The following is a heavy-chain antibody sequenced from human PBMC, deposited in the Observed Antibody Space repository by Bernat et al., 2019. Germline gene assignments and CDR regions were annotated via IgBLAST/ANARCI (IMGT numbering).Heavy chain of an antibody. J-gene: IGHJ4*02. CDR2: ISGSTGAT. Sequence: VQLVESGGGLVQPGGSLRLSCAASGFTLSGYDMNWVRQTPEKGLEWISYISGSTGATYYADSVQGRFSISRDNGKNSVFLQMNSLRAEDTALYHCVRGHFANWGQGTLVTVSS. CDR3: VRGHFAN. CDR1: GFTLSGYD. V-gene: IGHV3-48*01.